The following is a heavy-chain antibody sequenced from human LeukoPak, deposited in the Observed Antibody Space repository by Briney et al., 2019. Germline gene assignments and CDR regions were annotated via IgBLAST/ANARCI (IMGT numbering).Heavy chain of an antibody. CDR2: ISWDGGST. V-gene: IGHV3-43D*03. D-gene: IGHD6-13*01. CDR3: AKDMYLAAGRFWDPSYYYGMDV. CDR1: GFTFDDYA. Sequence: GGSLRLSCAASGFTFDDYAMHWVRQAPGKGLEWVSLISWDGGSTYYADSVKGRFTISRDNSKNSLYLQMNSLRAEDTALYYCAKDMYLAAGRFWDPSYYYGMDVWGQGTTVTVSS. J-gene: IGHJ6*02.